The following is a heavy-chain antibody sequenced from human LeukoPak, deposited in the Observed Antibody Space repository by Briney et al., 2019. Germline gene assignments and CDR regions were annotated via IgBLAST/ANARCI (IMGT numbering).Heavy chain of an antibody. J-gene: IGHJ6*02. CDR1: AYAFTSYG. CDR3: ARTSLSIAAAVPYYYYGMDV. CDR2: ISAYNGNT. V-gene: IGHV1-18*01. D-gene: IGHD6-13*01. Sequence: ASVKVSCKASAYAFTSYGISWVRQAPGQGLEWMGWISAYNGNTNYAQKLQGRVTMTTDTSTSTAYMELRSLRSDDTAVYYCARTSLSIAAAVPYYYYGMDVWGQGTTATVSS.